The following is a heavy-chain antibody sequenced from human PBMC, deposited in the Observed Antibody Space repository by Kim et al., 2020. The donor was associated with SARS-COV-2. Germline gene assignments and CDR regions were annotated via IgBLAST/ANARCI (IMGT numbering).Heavy chain of an antibody. Sequence: SETLSLTCAVYGGSFSGYYWSWIRQPPGKGLEWIGEINHSGSTNYNPSLKSRVTISVDTSKNQFSLKLSSVTAADTAVYYCARGPIPPPRGLDYWGQGTLVTVSS. D-gene: IGHD3-10*01. CDR1: GGSFSGYY. V-gene: IGHV4-34*01. J-gene: IGHJ4*02. CDR2: INHSGST. CDR3: ARGPIPPPRGLDY.